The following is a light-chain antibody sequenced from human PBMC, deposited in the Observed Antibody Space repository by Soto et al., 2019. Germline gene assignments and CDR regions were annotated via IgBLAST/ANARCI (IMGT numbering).Light chain of an antibody. CDR2: GAS. J-gene: IGKJ1*01. CDR1: QSVSSN. V-gene: IGKV3-15*01. CDR3: QQYNNWLGT. Sequence: EIVMTQSPATLSVSPGERATLSCRASQSVSSNLAWYQQKPGQAPRLLIYGASTRATGIPARFSGSGSGTEFTLTISSLQSEDVAVYYCQQYNNWLGTFGQGTK.